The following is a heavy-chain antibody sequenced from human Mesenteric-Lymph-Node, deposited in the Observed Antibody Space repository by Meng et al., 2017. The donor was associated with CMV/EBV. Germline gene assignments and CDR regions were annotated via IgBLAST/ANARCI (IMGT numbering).Heavy chain of an antibody. CDR1: GFTFSSYS. CDR2: MKPDGRER. CDR3: TRSMEV. V-gene: IGHV3-7*01. Sequence: GGSLRLSCAASGFTFSSYSMNWVRQAPGKGLEWVANMKPDGRERNYADSVKGRFTISRDNAMNSLFLQMNSLRAEDTAVYYCTRSMEVWGQGTTVTVSS. J-gene: IGHJ6*02.